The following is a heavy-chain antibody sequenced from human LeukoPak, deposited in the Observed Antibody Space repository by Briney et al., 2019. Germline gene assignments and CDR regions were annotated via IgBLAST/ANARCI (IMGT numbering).Heavy chain of an antibody. CDR3: ARITYYYYNSDRGPMDS. V-gene: IGHV4-39*01. CDR2: FYYRGST. Sequence: SQTLSLTCTVSGASISSRSSDWGWIRQRPGKGLEWIGRFYYRGSTYYNPSLKSRVTISVDTSKNQFSLNLSYVTDADTAVYYCARITYYYYNSDRGPMDSWGQGTLVTVSS. CDR1: GASISSRSSD. J-gene: IGHJ4*02. D-gene: IGHD3-22*01.